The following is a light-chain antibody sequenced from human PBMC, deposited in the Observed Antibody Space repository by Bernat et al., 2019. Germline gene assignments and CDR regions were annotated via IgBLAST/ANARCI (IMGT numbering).Light chain of an antibody. Sequence: ITCRASQSISSLLSLYQHKPLKSPKLLIYNSSSFQSGVPSRFSGSGSGTYFTLTISSRQSEDFATYYCKQYSSWHLTFGGGTKVEIK. V-gene: IGKV1-12*01. CDR1: QSISSL. CDR3: KQYSSWHLT. CDR2: NSS. J-gene: IGKJ4*01.